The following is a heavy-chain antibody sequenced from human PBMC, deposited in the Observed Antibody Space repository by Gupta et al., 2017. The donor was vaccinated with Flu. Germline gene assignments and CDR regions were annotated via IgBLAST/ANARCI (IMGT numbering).Heavy chain of an antibody. CDR2: IKSDGSST. D-gene: IGHD1-26*01. CDR1: TFSGHW. CDR3: VRDGVGAPPFDY. Sequence: TFSGHWMHWVRQVPGKGLVWVSRIKSDGSSTSYADSVKGRFTISRDNAKNTLYLQMNSLRAEDTAVYYCVRDGVGAPPFDYWGQGTLVTVSS. V-gene: IGHV3-74*01. J-gene: IGHJ4*02.